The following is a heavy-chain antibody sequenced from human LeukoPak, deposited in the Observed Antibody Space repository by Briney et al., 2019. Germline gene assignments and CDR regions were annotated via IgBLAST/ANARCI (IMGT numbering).Heavy chain of an antibody. CDR3: AREGDGDYPSFRRAFDI. J-gene: IGHJ3*02. CDR2: IYYSGST. D-gene: IGHD4-17*01. V-gene: IGHV4-59*01. Sequence: SETLSLTCAVYGGSFSGYYWSWIRQPPGKGLEWIGYIYYSGSTNYNPSLKSRVTISVDTSKNQFSLKLSSVTAADTAVYYCAREGDGDYPSFRRAFDIWGQGTMVTVSS. CDR1: GGSFSGYY.